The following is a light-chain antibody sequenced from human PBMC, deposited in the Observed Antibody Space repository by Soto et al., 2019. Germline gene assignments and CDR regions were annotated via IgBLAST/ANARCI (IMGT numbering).Light chain of an antibody. CDR2: VNSDGSH. J-gene: IGLJ2*01. CDR1: SGHSNYA. Sequence: QPVLTQSPSASASLGASVKLTCTLNSGHSNYAIAWHQQQPEKGPRYLMKVNSDGSHSKGDGTPDRFSGSSSGAERYLTISSLQSEDEADYYCQTWDTGTYVVFGGGTKVTVL. V-gene: IGLV4-69*01. CDR3: QTWDTGTYVV.